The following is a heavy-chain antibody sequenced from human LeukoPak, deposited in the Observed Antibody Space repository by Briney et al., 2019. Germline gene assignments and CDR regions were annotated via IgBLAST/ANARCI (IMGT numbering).Heavy chain of an antibody. CDR1: GGSISSSNW. V-gene: IGHV4-4*02. D-gene: IGHD3-22*01. CDR3: ARAAFTSGYYSVY. Sequence: SETLSLTCAVSGGSISSSNWWSWVRQPPGQGLEWIGEIYHSGSTNYNPSLKSRVTISVDKSKNQFSLKLSSVTAADTAVYYCARAAFTSGYYSVYWGQGTLVTVSS. CDR2: IYHSGST. J-gene: IGHJ4*02.